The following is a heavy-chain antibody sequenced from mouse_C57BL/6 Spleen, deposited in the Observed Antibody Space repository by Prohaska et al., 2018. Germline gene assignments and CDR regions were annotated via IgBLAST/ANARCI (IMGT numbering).Heavy chain of an antibody. CDR2: IRLKYDNEAT. CDR3: TADPNAY. V-gene: IGHV6-3*01. J-gene: IGHJ3*01. CDR1: GFTFSNYW. Sequence: EVKLEESGGGLVQPGGSMKLSCVASGFTFSNYWMNWVRQSPEKGLEWFAQIRLKYDNEATHYAESVKGRFTISRDDSKSSVYLQMNNLRAEDTGIYYCTADPNAYWGQGTLVTVSA.